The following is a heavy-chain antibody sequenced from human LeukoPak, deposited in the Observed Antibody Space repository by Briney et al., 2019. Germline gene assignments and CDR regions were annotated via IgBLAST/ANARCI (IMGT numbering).Heavy chain of an antibody. D-gene: IGHD6-13*01. CDR3: ARDRSGSWYAFDI. Sequence: GGSLRLSCAASGFTFSNYAMSWVRQAPGKGLEWVSFISSSSDYIYYADSVKGRFTISRDNAKNSLYLQMNSLRAEDTAVYYCARDRSGSWYAFDIWGQGTMVTVSS. V-gene: IGHV3-21*06. CDR1: GFTFSNYA. J-gene: IGHJ3*02. CDR2: ISSSSDYI.